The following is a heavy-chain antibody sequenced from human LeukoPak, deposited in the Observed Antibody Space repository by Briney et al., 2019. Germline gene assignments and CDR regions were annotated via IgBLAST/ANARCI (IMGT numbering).Heavy chain of an antibody. CDR3: ATSSDWRFDY. J-gene: IGHJ4*02. D-gene: IGHD6-19*01. V-gene: IGHV3-11*06. CDR2: INRSGTNT. Sequence: PGGSLRLPCAASGFTFSDYYMSWIRQAPGKGLEWLSNINRSGTNTNYADSVKGRFTISRDNAKNSLYLQMNSLRAEDTAVYYCATSSDWRFDYWGQGTLVTVSS. CDR1: GFTFSDYY.